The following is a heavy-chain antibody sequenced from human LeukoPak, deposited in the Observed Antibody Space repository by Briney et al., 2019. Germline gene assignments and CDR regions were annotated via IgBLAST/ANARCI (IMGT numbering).Heavy chain of an antibody. Sequence: GGSLRLSCAASGFTFSNAWMSWVRQAPGKGLEWVGRIRSKTDGGTTDYAAPVEGRFTISRDDSKNTLYLQMNSLKTEDTAVYYCTTRTYYYDSSGYYYFDYWGQGTLVTVSS. J-gene: IGHJ4*02. CDR1: GFTFSNAW. D-gene: IGHD3-22*01. CDR3: TTRTYYYDSSGYYYFDY. V-gene: IGHV3-15*01. CDR2: IRSKTDGGTT.